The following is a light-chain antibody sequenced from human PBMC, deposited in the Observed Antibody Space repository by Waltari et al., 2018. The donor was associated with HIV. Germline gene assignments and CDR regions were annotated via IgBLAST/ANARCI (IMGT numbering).Light chain of an antibody. CDR2: GAS. V-gene: IGKV1-27*01. CDR3: QNYDSAPVA. Sequence: IQMSQAPSSLSASVGHRVTITCRASRDISNDLAWYQQKSGEVPKLLIHGASTLRSGVSSRFRGSASGTEFTLTINGLQPEDVASYYCQNYDSAPVAFGQGTRLEI. J-gene: IGKJ5*01. CDR1: RDISND.